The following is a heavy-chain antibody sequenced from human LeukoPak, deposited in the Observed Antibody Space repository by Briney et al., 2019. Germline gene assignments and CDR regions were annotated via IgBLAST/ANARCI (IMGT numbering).Heavy chain of an antibody. CDR1: GGSISSYY. V-gene: IGHV4-59*01. J-gene: IGHJ3*02. D-gene: IGHD3-10*01. CDR2: IYYSGST. Sequence: PSETLSLTCTVSGGSISSYYWSWIRQPPGKGLEWIGYIYYSGSTNYNPSLKSRVTISVDTSKNQFSLKLSSVTAADTAVYYCARAPQEVRGAFDIGGQGTMVTVSS. CDR3: ARAPQEVRGAFDI.